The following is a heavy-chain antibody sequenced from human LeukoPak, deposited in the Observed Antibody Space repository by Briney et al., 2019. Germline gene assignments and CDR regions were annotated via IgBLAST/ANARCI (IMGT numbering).Heavy chain of an antibody. CDR3: ARDSYYYDSSGYYYGDNWFDP. CDR1: GGSISSSSYY. D-gene: IGHD3-22*01. Sequence: SETLSLTCTVSGGSISSSSYYWGWIRQPPGKGLEWIGGIYYSGSTYYNPSLKSRVTISVDTSKNQFSLKLSSVTAADTAVYYCARDSYYYDSSGYYYGDNWFDPWGQGTLVTVSS. J-gene: IGHJ5*02. V-gene: IGHV4-39*07. CDR2: IYYSGST.